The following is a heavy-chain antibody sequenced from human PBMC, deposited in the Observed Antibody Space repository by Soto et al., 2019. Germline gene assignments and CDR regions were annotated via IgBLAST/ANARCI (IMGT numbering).Heavy chain of an antibody. CDR1: GGTFSSCA. D-gene: IGHD4-17*01. CDR3: ARHYGGNPVGYYYGMDV. V-gene: IGHV1-69*12. J-gene: IGHJ6*02. Sequence: QVQLVQSGAEVKKPGSSVKVSCKASGGTFSSCAISWVRQAPGQGLEWMGGIIPIFGTANYAQKFQGRVTITADESTSTAYMELSSLRSEDTAVYYCARHYGGNPVGYYYGMDVWGQGTTVTVSS. CDR2: IIPIFGTA.